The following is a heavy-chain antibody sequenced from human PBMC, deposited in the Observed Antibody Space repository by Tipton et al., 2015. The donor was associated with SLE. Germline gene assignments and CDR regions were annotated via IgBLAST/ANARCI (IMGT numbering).Heavy chain of an antibody. J-gene: IGHJ3*02. CDR2: IHHSGTT. CDR1: GVSTSSGGYF. Sequence: TLSLTCTVSGVSTSSGGYFWNWIRHYPGKGLEWIGSIHHSGTTNYNPSLKSRVTLAVDTSKNQFSLKLSVVTAADTAVYYCVSSGYPLGTFESWGQGTMVTVSS. CDR3: VSSGYPLGTFES. V-gene: IGHV4-31*03. D-gene: IGHD3-9*01.